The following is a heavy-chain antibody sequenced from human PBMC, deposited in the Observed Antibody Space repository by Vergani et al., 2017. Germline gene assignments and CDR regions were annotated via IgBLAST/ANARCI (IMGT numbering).Heavy chain of an antibody. J-gene: IGHJ4*02. Sequence: EVQLLESGGGLVQPGGSLRLSCAASGFTFSSYAMSWVRQAPGKGLEWVSAISGSGGSTYYADSVKCRFTISRDNSKNTLYLQMNSLRAEDTAVYYCAKVPLSAEYYFDYWGQGTLVTVSS. CDR1: GFTFSSYA. CDR3: AKVPLSAEYYFDY. V-gene: IGHV3-23*01. CDR2: ISGSGGST. D-gene: IGHD1-14*01.